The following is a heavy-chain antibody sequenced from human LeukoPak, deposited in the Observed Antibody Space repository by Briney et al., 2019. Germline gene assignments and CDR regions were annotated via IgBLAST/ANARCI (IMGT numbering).Heavy chain of an antibody. CDR3: ARRGIGGYDFDY. CDR1: VFTLRRYI. CDR2: ISSSSSYI. J-gene: IGHJ4*02. Sequence: GGSLRLSCAACVFTLRRYIMNWVRQAPGKGLEWVSSISSSSSYIYYADSVKGRFTISRDNAQNSLYLQMNSLRAEDTAVYYCARRGIGGYDFDYWGQGTLVTVSS. D-gene: IGHD5-12*01. V-gene: IGHV3-21*01.